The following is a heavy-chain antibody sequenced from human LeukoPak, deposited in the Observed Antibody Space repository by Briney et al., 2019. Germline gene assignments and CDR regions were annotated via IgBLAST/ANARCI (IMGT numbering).Heavy chain of an antibody. Sequence: PGGSLRLSCAASGFTFEEYSMQWVRRPPGKGLEWVAMIRWDGGTTYYADSVKGRFTISRDNSEKSVYLQMNSLRTEDTAFYYCGKDIEHYDFWNGYEYRGQGTLVTVSS. CDR2: IRWDGGTT. CDR1: GFTFEEYS. D-gene: IGHD3-3*01. J-gene: IGHJ4*02. V-gene: IGHV3-43*01. CDR3: GKDIEHYDFWNGYEY.